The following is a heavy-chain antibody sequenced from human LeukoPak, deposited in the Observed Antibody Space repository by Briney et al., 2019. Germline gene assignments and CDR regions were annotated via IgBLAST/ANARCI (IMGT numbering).Heavy chain of an antibody. CDR3: ASVVPAAGPYYYYYMDV. CDR1: GGSFSGYY. V-gene: IGHV4-34*01. J-gene: IGHJ6*03. D-gene: IGHD2-2*01. CDR2: INHSGST. Sequence: NPSETLSLTCAVYGGSFSGYYWSWIRQPPGKGLEWIGEINHSGSTNYNPSLKSRVTISVDTSKNQFSLKLSSVSAADTAVYYCASVVPAAGPYYYYYMDVWGKGTTVTVSS.